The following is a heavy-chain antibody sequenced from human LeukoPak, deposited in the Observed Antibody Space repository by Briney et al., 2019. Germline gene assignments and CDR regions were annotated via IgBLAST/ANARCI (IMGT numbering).Heavy chain of an antibody. D-gene: IGHD2-2*01. J-gene: IGHJ4*02. CDR3: ARDLGFVSSTSSEGDY. CDR2: IYTSGST. V-gene: IGHV4-4*07. Sequence: SETLSLTCTVSGGSISSYYWSWIRQPAGKGLEWIGRIYTSGSTNYNPSLKSRVTMSVDTSKNQFSLKLSSVTAADTAVYYCARDLGFVSSTSSEGDYWGQGTLVTVSS. CDR1: GGSISSYY.